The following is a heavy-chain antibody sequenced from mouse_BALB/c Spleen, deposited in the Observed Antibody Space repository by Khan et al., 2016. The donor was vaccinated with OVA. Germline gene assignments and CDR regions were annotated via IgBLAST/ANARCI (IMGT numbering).Heavy chain of an antibody. Sequence: EVQLQESGPGLVKPSQSLSLTCTVTGYSITSGYAWNWIRQFPGNKLEWMGYISYGGGTSYNPSLKSRISITRDTSKNQFFLQLNSVTTEDTATYYCARGNYYGYYFDYWGQGTTLTVSS. CDR3: ARGNYYGYYFDY. J-gene: IGHJ2*01. CDR1: GYSITSGYA. V-gene: IGHV3-2*02. D-gene: IGHD1-1*01. CDR2: ISYGGGT.